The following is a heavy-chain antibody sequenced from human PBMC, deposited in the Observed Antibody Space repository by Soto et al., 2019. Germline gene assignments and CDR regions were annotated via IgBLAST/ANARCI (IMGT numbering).Heavy chain of an antibody. CDR1: GGSISSGDYY. V-gene: IGHV4-30-4*01. Sequence: PSETLSLTCTVSGGSISSGDYYWSWIRQPPGKGLEWIGYIYYSGSTYYNPSLKSRVTISVDTSKNQFSLKLSSVTAADTAVYYCARGGTMVRGVHTNWFDPWGQGTLVTVSS. CDR2: IYYSGST. D-gene: IGHD3-10*01. J-gene: IGHJ5*02. CDR3: ARGGTMVRGVHTNWFDP.